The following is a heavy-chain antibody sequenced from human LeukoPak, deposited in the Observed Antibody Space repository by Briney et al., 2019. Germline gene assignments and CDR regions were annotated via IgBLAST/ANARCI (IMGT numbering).Heavy chain of an antibody. Sequence: GGSLRLSCTASGFTFGDYAMSWVRQAPGKGLEWVGFIRSKAYGGTTEYAASVKGRFTISRDDSKSIAYLQMNSLKTEDTAVYYCTRVDSPHACSSTSCYTPGFDYWGQGTLVTVSS. J-gene: IGHJ4*02. CDR3: TRVDSPHACSSTSCYTPGFDY. CDR1: GFTFGDYA. CDR2: IRSKAYGGTT. V-gene: IGHV3-49*04. D-gene: IGHD2-2*02.